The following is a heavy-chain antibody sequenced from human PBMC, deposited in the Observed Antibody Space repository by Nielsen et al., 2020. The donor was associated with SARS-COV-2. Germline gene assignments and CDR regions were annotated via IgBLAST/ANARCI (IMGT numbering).Heavy chain of an antibody. V-gene: IGHV5-10-1*01. CDR1: GYSFTSYW. CDR2: IDSSDSYT. CDR3: ASSREGYCSGGSCDSVDY. J-gene: IGHJ4*02. Sequence: GESLKISCKGSGYSFTSYWISWVRQMPGKGLEWMGRIDSSDSYTNYSPSFQGHVTISADKSISTAYLQWSSLKASDTAMYYCASSREGYCSGGSCDSVDYWGQGTLVTVSS. D-gene: IGHD2-15*01.